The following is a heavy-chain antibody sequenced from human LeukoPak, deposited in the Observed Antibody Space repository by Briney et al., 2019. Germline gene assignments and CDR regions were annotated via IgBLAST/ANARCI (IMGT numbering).Heavy chain of an antibody. V-gene: IGHV4-61*02. CDR1: GGSISSGSYY. Sequence: SQTLSLTCTVSGGSISSGSYYWSWIRQPAGKGLEWIGRIYTSGSTNYNPSLKSRVTISVDTSKNQFSLKLSSVTAADTAVYYCARDSVVIPFSTDAFDIWGQGTMVTVSS. CDR3: ARDSVVIPFSTDAFDI. J-gene: IGHJ3*02. D-gene: IGHD4-23*01. CDR2: IYTSGST.